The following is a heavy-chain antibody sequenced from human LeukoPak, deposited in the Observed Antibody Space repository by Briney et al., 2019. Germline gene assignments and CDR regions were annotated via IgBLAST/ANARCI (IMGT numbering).Heavy chain of an antibody. Sequence: EASMKVSCKASGYTFTNYYIHWVRQAPGRGLEWMGWISPHSGDTNYAQKFQGRVTMTRDTSISTASIELSSVTSDDTAIYFCARVDPVVGASHSYFDYWGQGTLVTVSS. V-gene: IGHV1-2*02. CDR3: ARVDPVVGASHSYFDY. CDR1: GYTFTNYY. J-gene: IGHJ4*02. CDR2: ISPHSGDT. D-gene: IGHD1-26*01.